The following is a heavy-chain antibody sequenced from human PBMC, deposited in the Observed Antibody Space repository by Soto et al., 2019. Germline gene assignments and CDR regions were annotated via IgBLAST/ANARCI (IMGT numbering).Heavy chain of an antibody. CDR1: GGSFSGYY. V-gene: IGHV4-34*01. Sequence: PSETLSLTCAVYGGSFSGYYWSWIRQPPGKGLEWIGEINHSGSTNYNPSLKSRVTISVDTSKNQFSLKLSSVTAADTAVYYCARGRPFTGYSSPRYPPLYYYMDVWGKGTTVTVSS. J-gene: IGHJ6*03. CDR2: INHSGST. CDR3: ARGRPFTGYSSPRYPPLYYYMDV. D-gene: IGHD6-13*01.